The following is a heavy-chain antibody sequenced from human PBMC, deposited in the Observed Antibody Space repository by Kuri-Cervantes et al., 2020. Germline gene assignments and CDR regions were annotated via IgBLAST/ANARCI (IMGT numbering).Heavy chain of an antibody. Sequence: LSLTCAASGFTFSNAWMSWVRQAPGKGLEWVGRIKSKTDGGTTDYAAPVKGRFTISREDSKNTLYLQMNSLRAEDTAVYYCARTQIAAAYAFDIWGQGTMVTVSS. CDR3: ARTQIAAAYAFDI. V-gene: IGHV3-15*01. CDR2: IKSKTDGGTT. J-gene: IGHJ3*02. CDR1: GFTFSNAW. D-gene: IGHD6-13*01.